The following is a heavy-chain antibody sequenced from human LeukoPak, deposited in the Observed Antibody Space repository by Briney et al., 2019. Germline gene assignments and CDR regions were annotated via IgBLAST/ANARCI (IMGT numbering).Heavy chain of an antibody. Sequence: SETLYLTCAVYGGSFSGYYWSWIRQPPGKGLEWIGEINHSGSTNYNPSLKSRVTISVDTSKNQFSLKLSSVTAADTAAYYCARDLKGTGVDYWGQGTLVTVSS. D-gene: IGHD1-14*01. V-gene: IGHV4-34*01. CDR1: GGSFSGYY. CDR3: ARDLKGTGVDY. CDR2: INHSGST. J-gene: IGHJ4*02.